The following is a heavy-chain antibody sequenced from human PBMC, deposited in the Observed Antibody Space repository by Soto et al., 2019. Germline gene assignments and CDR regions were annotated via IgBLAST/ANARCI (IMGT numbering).Heavy chain of an antibody. CDR3: ARPGTILGRNGMGV. CDR2: ISGYNGYT. V-gene: IGHV1-18*04. CDR1: GYTFNTYG. D-gene: IGHD3-3*01. J-gene: IGHJ6*02. Sequence: QAQLVQSGAEVKKPGASVKVSCKTSGYTFNTYGISWVRQVPGQGPEWMGWISGYNGYTKYAQKFQGRVTMTTDTSTSTAYMDMRSLRSDDTAVYYCARPGTILGRNGMGVWGQGTTFIVSS.